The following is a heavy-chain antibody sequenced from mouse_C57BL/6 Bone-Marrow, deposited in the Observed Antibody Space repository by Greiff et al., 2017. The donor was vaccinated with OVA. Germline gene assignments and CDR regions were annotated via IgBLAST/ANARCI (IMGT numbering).Heavy chain of an antibody. CDR2: ISSGGSYT. CDR1: GFTFSSYG. V-gene: IGHV5-6*01. CDR3: ARDDYVAWFAY. D-gene: IGHD2-4*01. J-gene: IGHJ3*01. Sequence: EVMLVESGGDLVKPGGSLKLSCAASGFTFSSYGMSWVRQTPDKRLEWVATISSGGSYTYYPDSVKGRFTISRDNAKNTLYLQMSSLKSEDTAMYYWARDDYVAWFAYWGQGTLVTVSA.